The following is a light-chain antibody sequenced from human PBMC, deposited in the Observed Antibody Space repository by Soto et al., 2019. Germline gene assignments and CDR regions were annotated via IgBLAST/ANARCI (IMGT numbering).Light chain of an antibody. V-gene: IGLV2-23*01. Sequence: QSALTQPASVSGSPGQSITISCTGTSSDVGSYNLVSWYQQHPGKAPKLMIYEGSKRPSGVSNRFSGSKSGNTASLTISRLQAEDEADYYCCSYAGSSTYVFGNGTKVTVL. J-gene: IGLJ1*01. CDR3: CSYAGSSTYV. CDR2: EGS. CDR1: SSDVGSYNL.